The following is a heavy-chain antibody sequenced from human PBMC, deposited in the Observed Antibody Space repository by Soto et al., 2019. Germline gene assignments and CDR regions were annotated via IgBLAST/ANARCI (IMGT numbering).Heavy chain of an antibody. J-gene: IGHJ5*02. D-gene: IGHD3-16*02. CDR2: IYYRGST. Sequence: QLQLQESGPGLVKPSETLSLTCTVSGGSISSSSYYWGWIRQPPGKGLEWIGSIYYRGSTYYNPSLKSRLTISVDTSKNQFPLKLSAVTAADTAVYDGARHRAGSSFDPWGQGTLVTVSS. V-gene: IGHV4-39*01. CDR1: GGSISSSSYY. CDR3: ARHRAGSSFDP.